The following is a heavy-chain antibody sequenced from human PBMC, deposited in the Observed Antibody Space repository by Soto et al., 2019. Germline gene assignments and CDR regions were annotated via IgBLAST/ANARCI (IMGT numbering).Heavy chain of an antibody. Sequence: QVQLQESGPGLVKPSETLSLTCTVSGGSISSYYWSWIRQPPGKGLEWIGYIYYSGSTNYNPSLKSRVTXXVXAXENQCSLKLSSVNAADTAVYYWARSSVLSVTTPGGYWGQGTLVTVSS. J-gene: IGHJ4*02. V-gene: IGHV4-59*01. D-gene: IGHD4-17*01. CDR3: ARSSVLSVTTPGGY. CDR2: IYYSGST. CDR1: GGSISSYY.